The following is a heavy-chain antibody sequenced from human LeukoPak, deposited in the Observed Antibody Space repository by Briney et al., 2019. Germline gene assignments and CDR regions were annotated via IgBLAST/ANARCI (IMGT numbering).Heavy chain of an antibody. CDR3: ARQDLAVGSSGWYDY. CDR2: IYPGDSDT. Sequence: GESLKISCKGSGYSFTSYWIGWVRQMPGKGLEWMGIIYPGDSDTRYGPSFQGQVTISADKSISTAYLQWSSLKASDTAMYYCARQDLAVGSSGWYDYWGQGTLVTVSS. D-gene: IGHD6-19*01. J-gene: IGHJ4*02. V-gene: IGHV5-51*01. CDR1: GYSFTSYW.